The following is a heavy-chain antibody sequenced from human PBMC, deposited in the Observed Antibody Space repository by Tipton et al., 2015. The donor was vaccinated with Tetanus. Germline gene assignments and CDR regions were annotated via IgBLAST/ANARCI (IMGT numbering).Heavy chain of an antibody. V-gene: IGHV4-31*03. CDR2: ISDIWKT. CDR3: ARGWAWELEFWYFDL. J-gene: IGHJ2*01. CDR1: GGSISSGGYY. D-gene: IGHD1-26*01. Sequence: TLSLTCIVSGGSISSGGYYRSRIPQHPGKGLEEIWYISDIWKTKYNPPLKRRVIISLDTSKNHFSLTLTSVTAADTAVYFCARGWAWELEFWYFDLWGRGTLVSVSS.